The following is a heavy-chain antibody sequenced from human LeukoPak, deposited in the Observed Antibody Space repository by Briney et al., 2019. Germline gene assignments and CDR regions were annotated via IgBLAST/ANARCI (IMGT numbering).Heavy chain of an antibody. CDR3: ARGFPLYDSRPNDFDY. V-gene: IGHV1-46*01. CDR1: GYTFTSYY. CDR2: INPSGCST. D-gene: IGHD3-22*01. Sequence: ASVKVSCKPSGYTFTSYYMLWVRQDPGQGLEWLGIINPSGCSTSYAQKFQGRVTMTRDTSTSTVYMELSSLRSEDTAVYYCARGFPLYDSRPNDFDYWGQGTLVTVSS. J-gene: IGHJ4*02.